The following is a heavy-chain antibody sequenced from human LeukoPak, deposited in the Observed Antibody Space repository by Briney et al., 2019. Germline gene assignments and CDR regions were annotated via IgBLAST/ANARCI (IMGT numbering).Heavy chain of an antibody. V-gene: IGHV1-2*02. D-gene: IGHD2-8*02. J-gene: IGHJ6*02. CDR3: ARVEAGGAYYYYGMDV. CDR1: GYTFTGHY. Sequence: ASVKVSCKASGYTFTGHYMHWVRQAPGQGLEWMGWINPNSGGTNYAQKFQRRDTMTRDTSIITAYMELSRLRSDDTAVYYCARVEAGGAYYYYGMDVWGQGTTVTVCS. CDR2: INPNSGGT.